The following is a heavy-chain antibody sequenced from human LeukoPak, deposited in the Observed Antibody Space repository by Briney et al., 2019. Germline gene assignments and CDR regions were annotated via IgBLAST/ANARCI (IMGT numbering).Heavy chain of an antibody. V-gene: IGHV3-33*06. Sequence: GGSLRLSCTASGFTFSSYGMHWVRQAPGNGLEWVATIWYEERTKYYIDSVKGRFTISRDNSKNTFYLQMNSLRVDDTAIYYCAKEGIYLKSSLEDWGQGALVTVSS. CDR3: AKEGIYLKSSLED. D-gene: IGHD5-12*01. J-gene: IGHJ4*02. CDR1: GFTFSSYG. CDR2: IWYEERTK.